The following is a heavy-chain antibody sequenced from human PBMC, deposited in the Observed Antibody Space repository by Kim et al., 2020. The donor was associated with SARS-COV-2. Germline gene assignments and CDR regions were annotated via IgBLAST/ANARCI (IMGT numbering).Heavy chain of an antibody. CDR1: GFTFSSYA. D-gene: IGHD3-16*01. CDR2: ISYDGSNK. Sequence: GGSLRLSCAASGFTFSSYAMHWVRQAPGKVLEWVAVISYDGSNKYYADSVKGRFTISRDNSKNTLYLQMNSLRAEDTAVYYCAREGFWVDRDNYGMDVWGQGTTVTVSS. J-gene: IGHJ6*02. CDR3: AREGFWVDRDNYGMDV. V-gene: IGHV3-30-3*01.